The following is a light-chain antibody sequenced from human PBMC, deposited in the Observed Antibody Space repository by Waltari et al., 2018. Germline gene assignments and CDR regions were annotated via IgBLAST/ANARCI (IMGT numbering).Light chain of an antibody. V-gene: IGKV3-11*01. CDR1: QSVSSD. CDR2: DAS. CDR3: QQRNTWPPT. Sequence: EHVLTQSPATLSLSPGERATLSCRASQSVSSDLACYQQKPGQAPRLLIYDASNRATGIPARFSGSGSGTDFTLTISSLEPGDFAVYYCQQRNTWPPTFGQGTRLEIK. J-gene: IGKJ5*01.